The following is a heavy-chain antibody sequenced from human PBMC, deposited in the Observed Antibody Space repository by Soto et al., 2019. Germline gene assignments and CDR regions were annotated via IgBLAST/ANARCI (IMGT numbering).Heavy chain of an antibody. Sequence: QITLKESGPTLVKPTQTLTLTCTFSGFSLSTSGMGVGWIRQPPGKALEWLALIYWDDDERYSPSLKSRLTITKDTSKNPVVLTMTSMVPVDPATYYCLHVKMDVWGEGTTVTVSS. J-gene: IGHJ6*04. V-gene: IGHV2-5*02. CDR1: GFSLSTSGMG. CDR3: LHVKMDV. CDR2: IYWDDDE.